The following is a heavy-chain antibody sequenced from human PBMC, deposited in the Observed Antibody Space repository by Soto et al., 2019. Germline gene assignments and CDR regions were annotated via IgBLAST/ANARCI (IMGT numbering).Heavy chain of an antibody. CDR2: IIPIPGTA. CDR1: GGTFGSYA. Sequence: SVKVSCKASGGTFGSYAISWVRQAPGQGLEWMGGIIPIPGTANYAQKFQGRVTIAADESTSTAYMELSSLRSEDTAVYYCARSQGSSTSLEIYYYYYCGMDVWGQGTTVTVS. J-gene: IGHJ6*02. CDR3: ARSQGSSTSLEIYYYYYCGMDV. D-gene: IGHD2-2*01. V-gene: IGHV1-69*13.